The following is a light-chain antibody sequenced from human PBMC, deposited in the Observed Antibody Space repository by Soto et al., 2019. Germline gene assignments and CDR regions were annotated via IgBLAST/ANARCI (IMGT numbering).Light chain of an antibody. CDR2: GNS. CDR1: SSNIGAGYD. CDR3: QSYDSSLSGYVV. Sequence: QSVLTQPPSVSGAPGQRVTISCTGSSSNIGAGYDVHWYQQLPGTAPKLLISGNSNRPSGVPDRFSGSKSVTSASLAITGLQSEYEADYYCQSYDSSLSGYVVFGGGTKLTVL. V-gene: IGLV1-40*01. J-gene: IGLJ2*01.